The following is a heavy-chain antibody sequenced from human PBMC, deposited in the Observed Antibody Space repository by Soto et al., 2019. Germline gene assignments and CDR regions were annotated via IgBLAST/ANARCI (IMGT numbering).Heavy chain of an antibody. CDR3: ARDKITGLFDY. Sequence: SETLSLTCTVSGGSISSSSYYWGWIRQPPGKGLEWIGSIYYRGNTYYNPSLKSRVTISVDTSKNQFSLKLSSVTAADTAVYYCARDKITGLFDYWGQGTLVTVSS. V-gene: IGHV4-39*02. J-gene: IGHJ4*02. CDR2: IYYRGNT. D-gene: IGHD2-8*02. CDR1: GGSISSSSYY.